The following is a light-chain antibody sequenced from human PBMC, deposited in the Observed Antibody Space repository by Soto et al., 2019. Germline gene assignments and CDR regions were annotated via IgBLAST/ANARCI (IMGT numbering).Light chain of an antibody. J-gene: IGLJ1*01. V-gene: IGLV2-14*01. CDR2: DVS. CDR3: SSYTSSSTPYV. CDR1: SSDVGGYNY. Sequence: QSVLTQPASVSGSPGQSITISCTGTSSDVGGYNYVSWYQQHPGKAPKLMIYDVSNRPSGVANRFSGSKSGNTASLTISWRQDEEEADYYCSSYTSSSTPYVFGTGTKLTVL.